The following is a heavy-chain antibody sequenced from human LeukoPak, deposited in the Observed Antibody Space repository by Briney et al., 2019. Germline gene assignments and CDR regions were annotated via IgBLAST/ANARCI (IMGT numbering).Heavy chain of an antibody. Sequence: GESLKISCKGSGYSFTSYWIGWVRQMPGKGLEWMGIIYAGESDPRYSPSFQGQVTFSVDTSISTAYLQWNSLKASDTAMYYCARRGAGGGWSYWGQGTLVTVSS. J-gene: IGHJ4*02. CDR2: IYAGESDP. V-gene: IGHV5-51*01. CDR3: ARRGAGGGWSY. D-gene: IGHD6-19*01. CDR1: GYSFTSYW.